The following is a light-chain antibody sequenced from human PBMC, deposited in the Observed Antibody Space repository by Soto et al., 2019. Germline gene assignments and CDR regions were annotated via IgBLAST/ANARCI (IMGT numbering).Light chain of an antibody. V-gene: IGLV2-8*01. J-gene: IGLJ2*01. CDR2: EVN. CDR3: SSFAANDIVV. Sequence: QSVLTQPPSASGSPGQSVTISCTGTSSDVGAYDDVCWYQQHPGKAPKLMIYEVNKRPSGVPDRFSGSKSGNTASLTVSGLQAGDEADYYCSSFAANDIVVFGGGTKLTVL. CDR1: SSDVGAYDD.